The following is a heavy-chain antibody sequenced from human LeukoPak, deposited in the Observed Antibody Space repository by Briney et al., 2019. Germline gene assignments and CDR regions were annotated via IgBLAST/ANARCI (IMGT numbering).Heavy chain of an antibody. J-gene: IGHJ6*03. Sequence: GGSLRLSCAASGFTFSSYSMNWARQAPGKGLEWVSVIYKNAITYYADTVKGRFTISRDNSKNMLYLQMNSLRADDTAVYYCARSLRVRGVPDYMDVWGKGTTVTISS. D-gene: IGHD3-10*01. CDR1: GFTFSSYS. CDR3: ARSLRVRGVPDYMDV. CDR2: IYKNAIT. V-gene: IGHV3-53*01.